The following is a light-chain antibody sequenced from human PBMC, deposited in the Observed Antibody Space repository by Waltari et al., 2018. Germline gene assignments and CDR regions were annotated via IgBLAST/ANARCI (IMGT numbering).Light chain of an antibody. CDR3: QHYLRLPAT. CDR2: GAS. V-gene: IGKV3-20*01. Sequence: EIVLTQSPCPLSLSPGARATPACRASQSVTRSLAWYQQKPGQAPRLLIYGASNRATGIPDRFSGSGSGTDFSLTISRLEPEDFAVYYCQHYLRLPATFGQGTKVEIK. CDR1: QSVTRS. J-gene: IGKJ1*01.